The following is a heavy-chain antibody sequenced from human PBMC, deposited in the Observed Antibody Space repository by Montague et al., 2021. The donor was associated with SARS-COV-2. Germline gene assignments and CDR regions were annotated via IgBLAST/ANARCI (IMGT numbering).Heavy chain of an antibody. V-gene: IGHV2-70*11. D-gene: IGHD3-9*01. CDR2: IYWGDDK. CDR3: ARRTYDILTGYEYGMDD. Sequence: PALVKPTQTLTLTCTFSGFSLSTSGMCVSWIRQPPGKALEWLARIYWGDDKYYSTSLKTRLTISRDTSKNQVVLTMTNMDPVDTATYYCARRTYDILTGYEYGMDDWGQGTTVTVSS. CDR1: GFSLSTSGMC. J-gene: IGHJ6*02.